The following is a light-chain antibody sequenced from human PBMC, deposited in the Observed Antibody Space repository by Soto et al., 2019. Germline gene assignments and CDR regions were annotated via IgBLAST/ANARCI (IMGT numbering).Light chain of an antibody. CDR3: SSYTSSSTRV. CDR1: SSDVGAYGY. J-gene: IGLJ1*01. V-gene: IGLV2-14*03. Sequence: QSALTQPASVSGSPGQSITISCTGTSSDVGAYGYVSWYQQHPHKAPKLMIYEVSNRPSGVSNRFSGSKSVDTATLTISGLQADDEADYYCSSYTSSSTRVFGTGTKLTVL. CDR2: EVS.